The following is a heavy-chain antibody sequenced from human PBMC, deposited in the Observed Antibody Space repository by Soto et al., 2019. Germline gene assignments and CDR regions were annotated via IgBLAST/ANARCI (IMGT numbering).Heavy chain of an antibody. CDR3: AKGVSQYTPLALFDY. CDR1: GFTFSSYA. J-gene: IGHJ4*02. CDR2: ISGSDGRT. D-gene: IGHD5-18*01. V-gene: IGHV3-23*01. Sequence: EVQLLESGGGLVRPGGSLRLSCAASGFTFSSYAMSWVRQAPGKGLEWVSTISGSDGRTYYTDSVEGRFTISRDNSRNTAYLQMNSLRVEETAVYYCAKGVSQYTPLALFDYWGRGTLVTVSS.